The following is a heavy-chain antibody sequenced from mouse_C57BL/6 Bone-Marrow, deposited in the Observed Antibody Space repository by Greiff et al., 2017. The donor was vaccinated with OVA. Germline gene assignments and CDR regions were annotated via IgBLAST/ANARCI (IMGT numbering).Heavy chain of an antibody. CDR3: ASSYDYGSSYYAIDY. J-gene: IGHJ4*01. CDR1: GFTFSDFY. D-gene: IGHD1-1*01. V-gene: IGHV7-1*01. CDR2: SRNKANDYTT. Sequence: EVKLMESGGGLVQSGRSLRLSCATSGFTFSDFYMEWVRQAPGKGLEWIAASRNKANDYTTEYSATVKGRFIVSRDTSQSILYLQMNALRAEDTAIYYCASSYDYGSSYYAIDYWGQGTSVTVSS.